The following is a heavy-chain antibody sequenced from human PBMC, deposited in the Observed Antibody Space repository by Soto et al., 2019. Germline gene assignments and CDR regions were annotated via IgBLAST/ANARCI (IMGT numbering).Heavy chain of an antibody. J-gene: IGHJ4*02. CDR3: ARERRGAMAQFDY. V-gene: IGHV1-69*13. D-gene: IGHD5-18*01. CDR2: IIPIFGTA. Sequence: ASVKVSCKASGGTFSSYAISWVRQAPGRGLEWMGGIIPIFGTANYAQKFQGRVTITADESTRTAYMELSSLRSEDTAVYYCARERRGAMAQFDYWGQGTLVTVSS. CDR1: GGTFSSYA.